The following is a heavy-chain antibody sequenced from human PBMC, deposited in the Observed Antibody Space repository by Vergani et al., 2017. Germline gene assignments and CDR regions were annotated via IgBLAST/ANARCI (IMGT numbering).Heavy chain of an antibody. CDR3: ARDGRPYDCWSGYYYYYYYMDV. CDR2: IWYDGSNK. Sequence: QVQLVESGGGVVQPGRSLRLSCAASGFTFSSYGMHWVRQAPGKGLEWVAVIWYDGSNKYYADSVKGRFTISRDNSKNTLYLQMNSLRAEDTAVYYCARDGRPYDCWSGYYYYYYYMDVWGKGTTVTVSS. J-gene: IGHJ6*03. V-gene: IGHV3-33*01. D-gene: IGHD3-3*01. CDR1: GFTFSSYG.